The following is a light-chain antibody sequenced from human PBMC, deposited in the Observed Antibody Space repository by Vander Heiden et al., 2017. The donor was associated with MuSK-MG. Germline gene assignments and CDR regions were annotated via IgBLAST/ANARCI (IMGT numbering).Light chain of an antibody. CDR1: QTVSSSY. CDR2: DAS. CDR3: QQHGSSPPYT. Sequence: EIVFTPSPAPLSSPPGRKTTLSSGASQTVSSSYLAWYQQKPGRAPRRLIYDASSRATGIPDRFSGSGYGTDFTLTISRREPEDVAVYYCQQHGSSPPYTFGQGTKLEIK. V-gene: IGKV3D-20*01. J-gene: IGKJ2*01.